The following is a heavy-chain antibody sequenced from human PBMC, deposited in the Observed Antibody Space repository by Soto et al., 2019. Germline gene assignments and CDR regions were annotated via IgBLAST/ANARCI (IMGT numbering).Heavy chain of an antibody. Sequence: ASVKVSCKASGYTFTSYDINWVRQATGQGLEWMGWMNPNSGNTGYAQKFQGRVTMTRNTSISTAYMELSSLRSEDTAVYYCAKAGCSGGSCYRGYEMSYYHYYMDVWGKGTTVTVSS. CDR3: AKAGCSGGSCYRGYEMSYYHYYMDV. V-gene: IGHV1-8*01. J-gene: IGHJ6*03. CDR1: GYTFTSYD. D-gene: IGHD2-15*01. CDR2: MNPNSGNT.